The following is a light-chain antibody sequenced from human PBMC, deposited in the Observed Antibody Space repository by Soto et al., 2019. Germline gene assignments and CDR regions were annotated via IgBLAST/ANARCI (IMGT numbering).Light chain of an antibody. Sequence: IQMTQSPSTLSASVEDRVTITCGASQSIRSWLAWYQQKPGKAPKLLIYDASSLESGVPSRFSGSGSGTEFTLTISSLQPDDFATYYCQQYNSYSPWTFGQGTKVDI. V-gene: IGKV1-5*01. J-gene: IGKJ1*01. CDR3: QQYNSYSPWT. CDR1: QSIRSW. CDR2: DAS.